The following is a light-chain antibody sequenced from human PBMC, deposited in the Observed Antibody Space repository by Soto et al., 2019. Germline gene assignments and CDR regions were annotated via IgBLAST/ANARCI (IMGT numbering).Light chain of an antibody. Sequence: AIQLTQSPSSLSASVGDRVTITCRASQGISSALAWYQQKPGKAPKLLIYDASSLESGVPSRFSGSGSGTDFTHTISSLQPEDFATYYCQQFNSYPLTFDQGTRLEIK. J-gene: IGKJ5*01. CDR3: QQFNSYPLT. V-gene: IGKV1-13*02. CDR1: QGISSA. CDR2: DAS.